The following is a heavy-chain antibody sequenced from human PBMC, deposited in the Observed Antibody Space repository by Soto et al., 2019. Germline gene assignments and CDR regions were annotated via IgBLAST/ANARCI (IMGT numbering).Heavy chain of an antibody. D-gene: IGHD1-26*01. V-gene: IGHV3-64*01. Sequence: VQLVESGGGLVQPGGSLRLSCAASGFTFSSYAMHWVRQAPGKGLEYVSAISSNGGSTYYANSVKGRFTISRDNSKNTLYLQMGSLRAEDMAVYYCARDVLGGRYSMDVWGQGTTVTVS. CDR2: ISSNGGST. J-gene: IGHJ6*03. CDR1: GFTFSSYA. CDR3: ARDVLGGRYSMDV.